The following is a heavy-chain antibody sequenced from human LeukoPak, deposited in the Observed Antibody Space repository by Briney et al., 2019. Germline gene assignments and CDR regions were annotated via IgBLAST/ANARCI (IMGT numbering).Heavy chain of an antibody. CDR2: ISAYNGNT. V-gene: IGHV1-18*01. D-gene: IGHD6-13*01. CDR1: GYTFTSYG. J-gene: IGHJ1*01. Sequence: ASVKVSCKASGYTFTSYGISWVRQAPGQGLEWMGWISAYNGNTNYAQKLQGRVTMTTDTSTSTAYMELRSLRSDDTAVYYCARDAEQQLVPYFQHWGQGTLVTVSS. CDR3: ARDAEQQLVPYFQH.